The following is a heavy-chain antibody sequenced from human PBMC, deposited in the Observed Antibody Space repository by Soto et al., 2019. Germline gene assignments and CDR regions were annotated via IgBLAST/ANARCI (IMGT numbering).Heavy chain of an antibody. D-gene: IGHD3-10*01. J-gene: IGHJ4*02. V-gene: IGHV3-74*01. Sequence: EVQLVESGGDLVQPGGSLRLSYTASGFTFSMYWMHWVRQVPGKGPEWVSRISDDGSRADYADSVKGRFTISRDNAKNTLYLEMHVLRADDTAVYYCTRGPRPSSVGTGAFWGQGTPVTVSS. CDR2: ISDDGSRA. CDR3: TRGPRPSSVGTGAF. CDR1: GFTFSMYW.